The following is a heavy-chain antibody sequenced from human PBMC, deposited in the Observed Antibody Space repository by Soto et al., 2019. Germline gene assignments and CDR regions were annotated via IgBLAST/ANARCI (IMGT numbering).Heavy chain of an antibody. CDR1: GGSISSYY. CDR3: ERQSAGFVFWSGYLDYYYYYYMDV. Sequence: SETLSLTCTVSGGSISSYYWSWIRQPPGKGLEWIGYIYYSGSTNYNPSLKIRVTISVDTSKNQFSLKLSSVTAADTAVYYCERQSAGFVFWSGYLDYYYYYYMDVWGKGTTVTVSS. J-gene: IGHJ6*03. CDR2: IYYSGST. D-gene: IGHD3-3*01. V-gene: IGHV4-59*08.